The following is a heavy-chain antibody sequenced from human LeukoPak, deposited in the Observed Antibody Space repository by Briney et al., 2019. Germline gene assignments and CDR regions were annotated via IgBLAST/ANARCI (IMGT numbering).Heavy chain of an antibody. D-gene: IGHD5-18*01. Sequence: ASVKVSCKASGYTFTGYGISWVRQAPGQGLEWMGWISAYNGNTDYAQKVQGRVTMTTDTSTSTVYMELRSLRSDDTAVYYCARDLPRGGYSYGYAFWGQGTLVTVSS. J-gene: IGHJ4*02. CDR1: GYTFTGYG. CDR2: ISAYNGNT. CDR3: ARDLPRGGYSYGYAF. V-gene: IGHV1-18*01.